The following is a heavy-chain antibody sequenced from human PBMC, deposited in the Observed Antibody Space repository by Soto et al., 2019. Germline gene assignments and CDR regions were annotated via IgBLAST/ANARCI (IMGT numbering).Heavy chain of an antibody. CDR1: GFSFSSYG. Sequence: PGGSLRLSCAASGFSFSSYGMHWVRQAPGKGLEWVAVISYDGSNKYYADSVKGRFTISRDNSKNTLYLQMNSLRAEDTAVYYCASPLVFYSGYDWVAHWGQGTLVIGSS. V-gene: IGHV3-30*19. CDR2: ISYDGSNK. J-gene: IGHJ1*01. CDR3: ASPLVFYSGYDWVAH. D-gene: IGHD5-12*01.